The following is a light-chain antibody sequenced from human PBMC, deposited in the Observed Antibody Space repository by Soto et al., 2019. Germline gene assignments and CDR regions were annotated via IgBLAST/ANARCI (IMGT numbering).Light chain of an antibody. CDR1: QSINIW. V-gene: IGKV1-5*01. CDR3: KQYKSYSWT. J-gene: IGKJ1*01. CDR2: DAS. Sequence: DIQMRQSPSTVSASVGARSTITSRASQSINIWLAWYQQKPGKAHKVLIYDASSLKSGVPSRFSGSGSGTEFTLTISSLQPDDFATYYCKQYKSYSWTFGHGTKVDIK.